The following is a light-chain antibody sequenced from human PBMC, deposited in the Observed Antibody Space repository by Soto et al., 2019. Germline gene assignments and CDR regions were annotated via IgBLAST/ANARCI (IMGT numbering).Light chain of an antibody. CDR3: QQSYSTSWT. Sequence: DIQMTQSPSSLSASVGDRVTITCRASQSISTHLSWYQQKPGKAPKLLVYGAYRLQSGVPSRFSGSGSGTDFTLTISSQQPEEFATYYCQQSYSTSWTFGQGTKVDIK. CDR1: QSISTH. J-gene: IGKJ1*01. V-gene: IGKV1-39*01. CDR2: GAY.